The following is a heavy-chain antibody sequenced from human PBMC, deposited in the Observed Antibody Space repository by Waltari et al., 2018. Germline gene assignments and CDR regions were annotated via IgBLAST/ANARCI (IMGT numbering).Heavy chain of an antibody. CDR3: ARSLSEDIVPTTGVFFDY. Sequence: EVQLVESGGDLVEPGGSLRLSCAASGLPFRHYGMGGFRQARGEGLEWVANMKQDGIEKFYVDSVKGRFTISRDNAKNSLYLQMNGLRVEDTAVYYCARSLSEDIVPTTGVFFDYWGQGSLVTVSS. CDR2: MKQDGIEK. D-gene: IGHD5-12*01. J-gene: IGHJ4*02. CDR1: GLPFRHYG. V-gene: IGHV3-7*01.